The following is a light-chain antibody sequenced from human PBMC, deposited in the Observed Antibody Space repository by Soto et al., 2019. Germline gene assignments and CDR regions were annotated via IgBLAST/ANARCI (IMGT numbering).Light chain of an antibody. Sequence: QSVLTQPPSVSGAPGQRVTISCNGSSSNIGAGYDVHWYQQLPGTAPKLLIYGNSNRPSGVPDRFSGSKSGTSASLAITGLQAEDEADYYCQSYDSILSAVVFGGGTKLTVL. CDR2: GNS. V-gene: IGLV1-40*01. CDR1: SSNIGAGYD. J-gene: IGLJ2*01. CDR3: QSYDSILSAVV.